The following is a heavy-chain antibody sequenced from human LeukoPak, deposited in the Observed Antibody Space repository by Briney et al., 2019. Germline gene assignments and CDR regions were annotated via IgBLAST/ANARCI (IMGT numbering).Heavy chain of an antibody. CDR3: ARDLPYSSSWESIDY. CDR2: ISTYNGNT. D-gene: IGHD6-13*01. V-gene: IGHV1-18*01. J-gene: IGHJ4*02. CDR1: GYTFTSYG. Sequence: ASVKVSCKASGYTFTSYGVIWVRQAPGQGLEWMGWISTYNGNTNYAQKIQGRVTMTTDTSTSTAYMELRSLRSDDTAVYYCARDLPYSSSWESIDYWGQGTLVTVSS.